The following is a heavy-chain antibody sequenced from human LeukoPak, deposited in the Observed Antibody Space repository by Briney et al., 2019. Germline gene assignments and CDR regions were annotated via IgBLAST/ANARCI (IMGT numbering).Heavy chain of an antibody. Sequence: SETLSLTCSVSGGSISSGSYYWSWIRQPAGQGLEWIRRIYTSGSTNYNPSLTSRVTISVDTSKNQFSLRLSSVTAADTAVYYCARSQGALSPVNYYYYYMDVWGKGTTVTVSS. CDR1: GGSISSGSYY. V-gene: IGHV4-61*02. CDR3: ARSQGALSPVNYYYYYMDV. CDR2: IYTSGST. J-gene: IGHJ6*03. D-gene: IGHD3-22*01.